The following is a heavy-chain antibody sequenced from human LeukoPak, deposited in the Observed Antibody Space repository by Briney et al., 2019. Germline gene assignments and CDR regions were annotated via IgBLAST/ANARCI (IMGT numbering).Heavy chain of an antibody. CDR2: ISSSSSTI. D-gene: IGHD3-10*01. CDR3: ARVGWFGEFY. V-gene: IGHV3-48*01. J-gene: IGHJ4*02. CDR1: GFTFSSYS. Sequence: GGSLRLSCAASGFTFSSYSMNWVRQAPGKGLEWVSYISSSSSTIYYADSVKGRFTISRDNAKNSLYLQMNSLRAEDTAVYYCARVGWFGEFYWGQGTLVTVSS.